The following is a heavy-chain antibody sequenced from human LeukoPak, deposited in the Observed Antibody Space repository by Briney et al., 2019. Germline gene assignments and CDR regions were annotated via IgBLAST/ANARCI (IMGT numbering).Heavy chain of an antibody. CDR2: IYTSGST. Sequence: SETLSLTCTVSGGSISSGSYYWSWIRQPAGKGLEWIGRIYTSGSTNYNPSLKSRVTISVDTSKNQFSLKLSSVTAADTAVYYCARDGGSAAAGELDYWGQGTLVTVSS. V-gene: IGHV4-61*02. CDR1: GGSISSGSYY. J-gene: IGHJ4*02. D-gene: IGHD6-13*01. CDR3: ARDGGSAAAGELDY.